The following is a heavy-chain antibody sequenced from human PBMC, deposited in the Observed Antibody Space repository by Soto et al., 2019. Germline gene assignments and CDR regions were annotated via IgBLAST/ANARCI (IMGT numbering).Heavy chain of an antibody. CDR1: GGSMIGYC. J-gene: IGHJ4*02. CDR3: APQPPNPRSAAPGEFDY. D-gene: IGHD6-13*01. Sequence: SETLSLTCTVSGGSMIGYCWSWIRQSPGEGLEWIGYVYLSGITNYNPSLKSRVTISVDTSKTQFSLNLYSVTAADTAAYYCAPQPPNPRSAAPGEFDYWGQGTLVTVSS. V-gene: IGHV4-59*01. CDR2: VYLSGIT.